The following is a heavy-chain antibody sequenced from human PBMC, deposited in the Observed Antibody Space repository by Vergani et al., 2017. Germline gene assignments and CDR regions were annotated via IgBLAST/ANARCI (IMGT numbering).Heavy chain of an antibody. CDR1: GFTFSSYS. V-gene: IGHV3-21*01. CDR3: ARDAVVVVAATLNYYYGMDV. J-gene: IGHJ6*02. D-gene: IGHD2-15*01. Sequence: EVQLVESGGGLVKPGGSLRLSCAASGFTFSSYSMNWVRQAPGKGLEWVSSISISSSYIYYADSVKGRFTISRDNAKNSLYLQMNSLRAEDTAVYYCARDAVVVVAATLNYYYGMDVWGQGP. CDR2: ISISSSYI.